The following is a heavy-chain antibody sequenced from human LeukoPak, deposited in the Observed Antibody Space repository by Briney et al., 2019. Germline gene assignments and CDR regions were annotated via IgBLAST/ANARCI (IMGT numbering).Heavy chain of an antibody. V-gene: IGHV1-8*03. CDR3: ARVDYGGNRHFDY. CDR2: MNPNSGNT. Sequence: ASVKVSCKASGYTFTSYDINWVRQATGQGLEWMGWMNPNSGNTGYAQKFQGRVTITADESTSTAYMELSSLRSEDTAVYYCARVDYGGNRHFDYWGQGTLVTVSS. D-gene: IGHD4-23*01. CDR1: GYTFTSYD. J-gene: IGHJ4*02.